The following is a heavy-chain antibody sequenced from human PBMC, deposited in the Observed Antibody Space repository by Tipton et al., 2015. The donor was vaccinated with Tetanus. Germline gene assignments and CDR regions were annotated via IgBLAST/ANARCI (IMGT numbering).Heavy chain of an antibody. CDR3: ARGQAAGFTVGYYYYYYGMNV. D-gene: IGHD6-13*01. CDR1: GGSISSGGYY. V-gene: IGHV4-39*07. Sequence: TLSLTCTVSGGSISSGGYYWSWIRQPPGKGLEWIGEINHSGSTNYNPSLKSRVTISVDTSKNQFSLKLSPVTAADTAVYYCARGQAAGFTVGYYYYYYGMNVWGQGTTVTVSS. CDR2: INHSGST. J-gene: IGHJ6*02.